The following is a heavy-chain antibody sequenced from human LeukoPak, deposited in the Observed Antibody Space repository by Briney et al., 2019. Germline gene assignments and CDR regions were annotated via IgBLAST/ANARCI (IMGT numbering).Heavy chain of an antibody. J-gene: IGHJ4*02. CDR1: GGSFSGYY. D-gene: IGHD3-3*01. Sequence: SETLSLTCAVYGGSFSGYYWSWIRQPPGKGLEWIGEINHSGSTNYNPSLTSRVTISVDTSKNQFSLKLSSVTAADTAVYYCARGHYDFWSGYYHSRFFDYWGQGTLVTVSS. CDR3: ARGHYDFWSGYYHSRFFDY. CDR2: INHSGST. V-gene: IGHV4-34*01.